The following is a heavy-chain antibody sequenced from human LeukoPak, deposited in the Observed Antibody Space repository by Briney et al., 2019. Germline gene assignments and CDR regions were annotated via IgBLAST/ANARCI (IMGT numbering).Heavy chain of an antibody. D-gene: IGHD2-2*01. Sequence: SETLSLTCTVSGGSISSYYWSWIRQPPGKGLEWIGYIYYSGSTNYNPSLMSRVTISVDTSKNQFSLKLSSVTAADTAVYYCARKRRGYCSSTSCYEEDDYWGQGTLVTVSS. V-gene: IGHV4-59*01. CDR1: GGSISSYY. CDR3: ARKRRGYCSSTSCYEEDDY. CDR2: IYYSGST. J-gene: IGHJ4*02.